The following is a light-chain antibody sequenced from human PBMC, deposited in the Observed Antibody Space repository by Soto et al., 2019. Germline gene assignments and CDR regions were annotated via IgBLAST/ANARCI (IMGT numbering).Light chain of an antibody. V-gene: IGKV1D-12*01. Sequence: DIQMTQSPSSVSASVGDRVTITCRASQSISNYLAWYQHKPGKAPKLLIYAASALQSGVPLRFSGSESGTFFPLTITSLHPEVFATYFCQQAHIVPFTFGKGTRLK. CDR3: QQAHIVPFT. CDR1: QSISNY. CDR2: AAS. J-gene: IGKJ5*01.